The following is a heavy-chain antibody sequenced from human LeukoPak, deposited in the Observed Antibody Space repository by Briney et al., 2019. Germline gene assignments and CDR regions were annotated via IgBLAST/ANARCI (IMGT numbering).Heavy chain of an antibody. Sequence: GGSLRLSCAASGFTFSYYTMNWVRQAPGKGLEWVSSISSSGYIYYADSVKGRFTISRDNAKNSLYLQMNSLRAEDTAVYYCAREILSGYSDYWGQGTLVTVSS. V-gene: IGHV3-21*01. CDR1: GFTFSYYT. J-gene: IGHJ4*02. CDR3: AREILSGYSDY. D-gene: IGHD3-9*01. CDR2: ISSSGYI.